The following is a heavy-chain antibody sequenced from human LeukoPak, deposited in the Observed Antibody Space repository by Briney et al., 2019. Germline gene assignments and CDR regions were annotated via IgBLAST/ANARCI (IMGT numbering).Heavy chain of an antibody. D-gene: IGHD3-9*01. CDR3: ARDTPYYDISTGYSYDAFDI. V-gene: IGHV4-4*07. CDR2: IYTSGST. Sequence: SETLSLTCTVSGGSISSYYWSWIRQPAGKGLEWTGRIYTSGSTNYNPSLKSRVTMSVDTSKNQFSLKLSSVTAADTAVYYCARDTPYYDISTGYSYDAFDIWGQGTMVTVSS. CDR1: GGSISSYY. J-gene: IGHJ3*02.